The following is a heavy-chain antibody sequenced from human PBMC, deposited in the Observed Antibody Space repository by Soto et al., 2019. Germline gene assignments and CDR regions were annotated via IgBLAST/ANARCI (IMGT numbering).Heavy chain of an antibody. V-gene: IGHV5-51*01. J-gene: IGHJ4*02. CDR3: VTTRDGTTFFPH. CDR2: MFPWTSDT. CDR1: GYTFNSFW. D-gene: IGHD1-7*01. Sequence: GESLKISCQGSGYTFNSFWIGWVRQMPGEGLEWMGLMFPWTSDTRYSPSFQGHVSISVDRSTGTGYLQWNSLKASDTAMYYCVTTRDGTTFFPHWGQGTPVTVSS.